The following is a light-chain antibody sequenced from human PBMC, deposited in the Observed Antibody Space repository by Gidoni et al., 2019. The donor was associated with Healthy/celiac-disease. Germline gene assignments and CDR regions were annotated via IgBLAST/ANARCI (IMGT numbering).Light chain of an antibody. CDR2: EVS. V-gene: IGLV2-8*01. J-gene: IGLJ2*01. Sequence: QSALTQPHSASGSPGQSVTISCTGTSSDVGGYNYVPWYQQHPGKAPKLMIYEVSKRPSGVPDRFSGSKSGNTASLTVSGLQAEDEADYYCSSYAGSNNYVVFGGGTKLTVL. CDR3: SSYAGSNNYVV. CDR1: SSDVGGYNY.